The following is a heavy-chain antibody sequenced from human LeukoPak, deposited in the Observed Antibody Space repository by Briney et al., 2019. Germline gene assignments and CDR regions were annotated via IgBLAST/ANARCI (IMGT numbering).Heavy chain of an antibody. CDR2: MYSRGDT. CDR3: ARDAPQVPAAGVLAS. D-gene: IGHD6-13*01. CDR1: GFTVSDNY. V-gene: IGHV3-53*01. J-gene: IGHJ5*02. Sequence: GSLRLSCAASGFTVSDNYMSWVRQAPGKGLEWVSVMYSRGDTYYADSVKGRFTFSRDISKNTLYLQMNGLRTEDTAMYYCARDAPQVPAAGVLASWGQGTLVTVSS.